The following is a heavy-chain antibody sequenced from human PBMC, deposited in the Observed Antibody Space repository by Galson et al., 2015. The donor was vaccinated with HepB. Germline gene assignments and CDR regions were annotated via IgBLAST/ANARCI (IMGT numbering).Heavy chain of an antibody. CDR3: ARQSTVTTYWYFDL. CDR1: GFTFSSYA. CDR2: ISYDGSNK. Sequence: PVQSLRLSCAASGFTFSSYAMHWVRQAPGKGLEWVAVISYDGSNKYYADSVKGRFTISRDNSKNTLYLQMNSLRAEDTAVYYCARQSTVTTYWYFDLWGRGTLVTVSS. J-gene: IGHJ2*01. D-gene: IGHD4-11*01. V-gene: IGHV3-30-3*01.